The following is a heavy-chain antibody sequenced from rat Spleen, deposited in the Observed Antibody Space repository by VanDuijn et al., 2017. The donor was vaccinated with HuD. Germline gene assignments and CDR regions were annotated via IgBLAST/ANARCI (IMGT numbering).Heavy chain of an antibody. J-gene: IGHJ4*01. V-gene: IGHV3-1*01. CDR1: GYSITSNY. Sequence: EVQLQESGPGLVRPSQSLSLTCSVTGYSITSNYWVWIRKFPGNKMEWIGHISYSGSSSYHPSLKSRISITRDTSKNQFFLQLNSVTTDDTATYYCARHMDAWGQGASVTVSS. CDR2: ISYSGSS. CDR3: ARHMDA.